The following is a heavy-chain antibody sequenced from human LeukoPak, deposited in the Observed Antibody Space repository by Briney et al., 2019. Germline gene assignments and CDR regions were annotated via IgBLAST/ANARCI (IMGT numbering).Heavy chain of an antibody. CDR1: GLTFSNFA. CDR3: ATDRGWRTSGYYLYYFEY. D-gene: IGHD3-3*01. CDR2: IKHDGSEK. J-gene: IGHJ4*02. V-gene: IGHV3-7*01. Sequence: GGSLRLSCAPSGLTFSNFAMSWVRQAPGKGLEWVASIKHDGSEKYYVDSVRGGFTISRDNTMNSLYLQMSSLRAEHTAVYYCATDRGWRTSGYYLYYFEYWGQGTLVTYPS.